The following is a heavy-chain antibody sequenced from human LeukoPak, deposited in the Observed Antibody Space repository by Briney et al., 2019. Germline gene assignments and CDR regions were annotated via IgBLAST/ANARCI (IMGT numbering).Heavy chain of an antibody. V-gene: IGHV3-21*01. CDR3: ARGQPGVAAAGNLDY. D-gene: IGHD6-13*01. CDR2: ISSSSSYI. Sequence: GGSLRLSCAASGFTFSSYSMNWVRQAPGKGLEWVSSISSSSSYIYYADSVKGRFTISRDNAKNSLYLQMNSLRAEDTAVYYCARGQPGVAAAGNLDYWGQGTLVTVSS. CDR1: GFTFSSYS. J-gene: IGHJ4*02.